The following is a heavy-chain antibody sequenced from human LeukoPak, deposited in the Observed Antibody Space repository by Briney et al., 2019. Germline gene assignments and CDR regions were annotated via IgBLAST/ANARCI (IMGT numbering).Heavy chain of an antibody. CDR2: IYYSGST. Sequence: SETLSLTCTVSGGSISSYYWSWIRQPPGKGLEWIGYIYYSGSTNYNPSLKSRVTISVDTSKNQFSLKLSSVTAADTAVYYCARTLWLSRAFDIWGQGTMVTVSS. D-gene: IGHD6-19*01. V-gene: IGHV4-59*08. CDR1: GGSISSYY. J-gene: IGHJ3*02. CDR3: ARTLWLSRAFDI.